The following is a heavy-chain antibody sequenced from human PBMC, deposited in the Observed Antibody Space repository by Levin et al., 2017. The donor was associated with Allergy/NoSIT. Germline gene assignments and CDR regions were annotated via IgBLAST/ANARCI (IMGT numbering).Heavy chain of an antibody. CDR2: IPHSGSA. D-gene: IGHD3-10*01. CDR1: GDSIRRGSYY. V-gene: IGHV4-31*03. CDR3: ARDECAWLGECYGPDV. Sequence: SQTLSLPCTVSGDSIRRGSYYWTWIRQLPGKGLEWIGFIPHSGSASYNPSLRSRLTLSLDTSKNQFSLKLASVTVADTAVYYCARDECAWLGECYGPDVWGQGTTVIVSS. J-gene: IGHJ6*02.